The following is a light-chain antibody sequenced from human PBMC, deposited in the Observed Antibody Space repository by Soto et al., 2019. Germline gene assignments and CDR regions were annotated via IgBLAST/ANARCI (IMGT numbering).Light chain of an antibody. CDR3: QEYDSTPLS. Sequence: DIVMTQSPDSLAVTLGERATINCKSSQSVLYSSINKNYLTWYQQKPGQPPKLLIYWASTRESGVPDRFSGSGSGTDFTLTISSLQAEDVAVYYCQEYDSTPLSVGGGTKVEIK. J-gene: IGKJ4*01. CDR1: QSVLYSSINKNY. CDR2: WAS. V-gene: IGKV4-1*01.